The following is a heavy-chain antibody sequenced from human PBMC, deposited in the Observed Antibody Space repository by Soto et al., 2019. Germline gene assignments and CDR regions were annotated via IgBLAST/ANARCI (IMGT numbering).Heavy chain of an antibody. CDR1: GLPFSTLT. J-gene: IGHJ6*02. Sequence: EVQLLESGGGLGQGGGSQKFSCAAPGLPFSTLTINGVPRPPGRGLEWVPLIRVRGVSTYYADSVKGRFTISRDNSKNTLYLQMNSLRAEDTGVYYCARDPPNDKTQLDYGMDVWGQGTAVTVSS. CDR2: IRVRGVST. V-gene: IGHV3-23*01. D-gene: IGHD2-2*01. CDR3: ARDPPNDKTQLDYGMDV.